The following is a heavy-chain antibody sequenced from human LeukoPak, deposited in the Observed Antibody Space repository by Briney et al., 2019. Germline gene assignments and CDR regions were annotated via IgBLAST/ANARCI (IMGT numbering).Heavy chain of an antibody. CDR1: GGSISSCY. CDR2: IYYSGST. D-gene: IGHD2-21*02. J-gene: IGHJ3*02. CDR3: AGAYCGGDCYSGRAFDI. V-gene: IGHV4-59*01. Sequence: SETLSLTCTVSGGSISSCYWSWIRQPPGKGLEWIGYIYYSGSTNYNPSLKSRVTISVDTSKNQFSLKLSSVTAADTAVYYCAGAYCGGDCYSGRAFDIWGQGTMVTVSS.